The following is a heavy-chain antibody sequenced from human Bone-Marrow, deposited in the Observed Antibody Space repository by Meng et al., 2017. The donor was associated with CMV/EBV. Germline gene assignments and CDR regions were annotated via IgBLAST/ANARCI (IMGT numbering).Heavy chain of an antibody. CDR2: ISSSGSTI. CDR1: GFTFSDYY. Sequence: GESLKISWAASGFTFSDYYMSWIRQAPGKGLEWVSYISSSGSTIYYADSVKGRFTIPRDNAKNTLYLQMNSLRAEDTAVYYCAGGGGYCSSTSCYDAFDIWGQGTMATVSS. D-gene: IGHD2-2*01. V-gene: IGHV3-11*01. CDR3: AGGGGYCSSTSCYDAFDI. J-gene: IGHJ3*02.